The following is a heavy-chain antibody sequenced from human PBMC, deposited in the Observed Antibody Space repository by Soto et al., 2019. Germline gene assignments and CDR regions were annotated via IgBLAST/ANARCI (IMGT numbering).Heavy chain of an antibody. CDR2: ISYDGSNK. D-gene: IGHD3-9*01. J-gene: IGHJ3*02. Sequence: GGSLRLSCAASGFTFSSYGMHWVRQAPGKGLEWVAVISYDGSNKYYADSVKGRFTISRDNSKNTLYLQMNSLRAEDTAVYYCSRDVLRYFDWLAAFDIWGQGTKVTVSS. CDR3: SRDVLRYFDWLAAFDI. V-gene: IGHV3-30*03. CDR1: GFTFSSYG.